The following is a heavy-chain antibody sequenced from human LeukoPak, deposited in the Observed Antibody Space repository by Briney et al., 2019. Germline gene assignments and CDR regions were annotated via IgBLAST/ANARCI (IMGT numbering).Heavy chain of an antibody. CDR3: VRDYYDSSGYYYSGY. V-gene: IGHV3-48*01. Sequence: GGSLRLSCAASGFTFSRYSMNWVRQAPGKGLEWISYISSSSSTIYYADSVKGRFTISRDNAKNSLFLQMNSLRAEDTAVYYCVRDYYDSSGYYYSGYWGQGTLVTVSS. D-gene: IGHD3-22*01. CDR2: ISSSSSTI. J-gene: IGHJ4*02. CDR1: GFTFSRYS.